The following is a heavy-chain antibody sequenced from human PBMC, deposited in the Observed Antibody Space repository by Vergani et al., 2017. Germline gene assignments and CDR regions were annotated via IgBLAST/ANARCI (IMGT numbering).Heavy chain of an antibody. CDR1: GYSISSGYY. V-gene: IGHV4-38-2*01. J-gene: IGHJ6*03. D-gene: IGHD1-7*01. CDR3: ARQNYVIDPGYYYYYYMDV. Sequence: QVQLQESGPGLVKPSETLSLTCAVSGYSISSGYYWGWIRQPPGKGLEWIGSIYHSGSPYYNPSLKSRVTISVDTSNNQFSLKLSSVTAADPALYYCARQNYVIDPGYYYYYYMDVWGKGTTVTVSS. CDR2: IYHSGSP.